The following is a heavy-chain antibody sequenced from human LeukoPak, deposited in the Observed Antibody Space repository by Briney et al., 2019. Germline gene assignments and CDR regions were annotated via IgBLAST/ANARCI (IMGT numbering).Heavy chain of an antibody. CDR3: ATGSRPTVPFDY. Sequence: ASVKVSCKVSGYTLTELPMHWVRQAPGKGLEWMGGFDPEHGETIYAQKFQGRVTMTEDTSTDTAYMQLSSLRSGDTAVYYCATGSRPTVPFDYWGQGTLVTVSS. CDR2: FDPEHGET. D-gene: IGHD4-11*01. V-gene: IGHV1-24*01. J-gene: IGHJ4*02. CDR1: GYTLTELP.